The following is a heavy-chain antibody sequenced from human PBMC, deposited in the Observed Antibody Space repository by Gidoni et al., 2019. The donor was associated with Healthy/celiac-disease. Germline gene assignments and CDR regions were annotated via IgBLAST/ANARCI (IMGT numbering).Heavy chain of an antibody. Sequence: QVQLVESGGGLVKPGGSLRLSCAASGFTFSDYYMSWIRQAPGKGLEWVSYISSSSSYTNYADSVKGRFTISRDNAKNSLYLQMNSLRAEDTAVYYCARDRVAYCGGDCPLMDAFDIWGQGTMVTVSS. CDR3: ARDRVAYCGGDCPLMDAFDI. V-gene: IGHV3-11*06. D-gene: IGHD2-21*02. CDR1: GFTFSDYY. CDR2: ISSSSSYT. J-gene: IGHJ3*02.